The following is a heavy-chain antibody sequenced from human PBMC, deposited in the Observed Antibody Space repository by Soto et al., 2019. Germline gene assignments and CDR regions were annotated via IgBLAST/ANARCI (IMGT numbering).Heavy chain of an antibody. CDR3: ARDFFPERYSSSWEYYYYYGMDV. V-gene: IGHV3-33*08. D-gene: IGHD6-13*01. J-gene: IGHJ6*02. CDR1: GFTFSSYA. Sequence: PGGSLRLSCAASGFTFSSYAMSWVRQAPGKGLEWVSAIWYDGSNKYYADSVKGRFTISRDNSENTLYLQMNSLRAEDTAVYYCARDFFPERYSSSWEYYYYYGMDVWGQGTTVTVSS. CDR2: IWYDGSNK.